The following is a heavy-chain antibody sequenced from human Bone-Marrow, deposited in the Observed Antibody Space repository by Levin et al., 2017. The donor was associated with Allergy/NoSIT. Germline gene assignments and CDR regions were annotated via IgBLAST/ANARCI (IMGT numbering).Heavy chain of an antibody. CDR1: GFTFDDYA. D-gene: IGHD6-13*01. Sequence: GGSLRLSCAASGFTFDDYAMHWVRQAPGKGLEWVSGISWNSGSIGYADSVKGRFTISRDNAKNSLYLQMNSLRAEDTALYYCAKADGSWYDIWYFDLWGRGTLVTVSS. J-gene: IGHJ2*01. V-gene: IGHV3-9*01. CDR2: ISWNSGSI. CDR3: AKADGSWYDIWYFDL.